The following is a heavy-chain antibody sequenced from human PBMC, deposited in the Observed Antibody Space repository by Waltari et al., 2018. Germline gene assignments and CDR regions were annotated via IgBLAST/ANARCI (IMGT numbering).Heavy chain of an antibody. CDR3: ARGAAPPEYYYYYGMDV. D-gene: IGHD6-6*01. CDR1: GFTFSSYW. Sequence: EVQLVESGGGLVQPGGSLRLSCAASGFTFSSYWMSWVRQAPGKGLEWVANIKQDGSGKYYVDSVKGRFTISRDNAKNSLYLQMNSLRAEDTAVYYCARGAAPPEYYYYYGMDVWGQGTTVTVSS. J-gene: IGHJ6*02. V-gene: IGHV3-7*01. CDR2: IKQDGSGK.